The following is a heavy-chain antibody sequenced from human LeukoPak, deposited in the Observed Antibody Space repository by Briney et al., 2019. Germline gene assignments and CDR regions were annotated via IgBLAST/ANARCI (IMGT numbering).Heavy chain of an antibody. Sequence: PSETLSLTCAVYGGSFSGYYWSWIRQPPGKGLEWIGEINHSGSTNYNPSLKSRVTISVDTSKTQSSLKLSSVTAADTAVYYCARADYQPLLNFDYWGQGTLVTVSS. CDR2: INHSGST. CDR1: GGSFSGYY. CDR3: ARADYQPLLNFDY. J-gene: IGHJ4*02. D-gene: IGHD2-2*01. V-gene: IGHV4-34*01.